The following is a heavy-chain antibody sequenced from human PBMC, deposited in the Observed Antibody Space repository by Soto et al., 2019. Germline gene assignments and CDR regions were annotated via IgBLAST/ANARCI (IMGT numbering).Heavy chain of an antibody. D-gene: IGHD2-15*01. CDR1: GFTFSNVW. CDR2: IKRRADGGTT. J-gene: IGHJ4*02. V-gene: IGHV3-15*01. CDR3: TAGYCSGGSCYSVVY. Sequence: EVQLVESGGGLVKPGGSLSLFCAASGFTFSNVWMSWVRQAPGKGLEWVGRIKRRADGGTTDYATPVRGRFTVSRDDSKNTLYLQMNSLITEDTAVYYCTAGYCSGGSCYSVVYWGQGTLVTVSS.